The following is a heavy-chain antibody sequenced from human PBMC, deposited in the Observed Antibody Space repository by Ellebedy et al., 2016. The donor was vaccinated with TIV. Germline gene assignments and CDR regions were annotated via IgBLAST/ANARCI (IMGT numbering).Heavy chain of an antibody. J-gene: IGHJ4*02. Sequence: ASVKVSCKASGGTFSNYAISWVRQAPGQGLEWMGGIIPIFDTASYAQKFLGRVTITADESTSTVHMELNSLRSEDTAVYYCAQLRGYRYGPIDYWGQGTLVTVSA. CDR1: GGTFSNYA. D-gene: IGHD5-18*01. V-gene: IGHV1-69*13. CDR3: AQLRGYRYGPIDY. CDR2: IIPIFDTA.